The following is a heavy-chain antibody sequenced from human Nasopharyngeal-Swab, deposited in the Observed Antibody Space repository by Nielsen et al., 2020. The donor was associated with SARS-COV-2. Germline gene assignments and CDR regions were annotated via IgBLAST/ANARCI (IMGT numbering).Heavy chain of an antibody. V-gene: IGHV4-34*01. CDR3: ARGNFWSGYYRYGMDV. J-gene: IGHJ6*02. CDR1: GGSFSGYY. Sequence: SETLSLTCAVYGGSFSGYYWSWIRQPPGKGLEWIGEINHSGSTNYNPSLKSRVTISVDTSKNQFSLKLSSVTAADTVVYYCARGNFWSGYYRYGMDVWSQGTTVTVSS. D-gene: IGHD3-3*01. CDR2: INHSGST.